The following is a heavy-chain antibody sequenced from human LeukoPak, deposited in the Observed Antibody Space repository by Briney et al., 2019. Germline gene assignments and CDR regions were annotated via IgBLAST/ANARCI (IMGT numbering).Heavy chain of an antibody. Sequence: GGSLRLSCAASGFTFSSYSINWVRLAPGKGLEWVSSISSSSSNIYYADSVKGRFTISRDNAKNSLCLQMNSLRVEDTAVYYCARCTTGRTFGSLREIKRSREIDYWGQGTLVTVSS. CDR1: GFTFSSYS. D-gene: IGHD1-1*01. J-gene: IGHJ4*02. CDR3: ARCTTGRTFGSLREIKRSREIDY. CDR2: ISSSSSNI. V-gene: IGHV3-21*01.